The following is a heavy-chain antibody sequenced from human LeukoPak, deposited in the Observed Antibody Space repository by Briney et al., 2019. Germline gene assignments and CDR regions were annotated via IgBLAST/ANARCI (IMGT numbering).Heavy chain of an antibody. CDR2: IYHSGST. CDR1: GGSISSSNW. D-gene: IGHD3-10*01. J-gene: IGHJ6*04. CDR3: AADRITMVRGYGMDV. V-gene: IGHV4-4*02. Sequence: SSETLSLTGAVSGGSISSSNWWSWVRQPPGKGLEWIGEIYHSGSTNYNPSLKSRVTISVDKSKNQFSLKLSSVTAADTAVYYCAADRITMVRGYGMDVWGKGTTVTVSS.